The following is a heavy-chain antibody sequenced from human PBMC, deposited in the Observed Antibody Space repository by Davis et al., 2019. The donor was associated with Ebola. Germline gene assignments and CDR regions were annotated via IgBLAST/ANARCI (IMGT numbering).Heavy chain of an antibody. CDR2: FNSVGTTT. CDR3: GRDTRGIDS. CDR1: GFPFGNYW. Sequence: PGGSLRLSCVASGFPFGNYWMQWVRQAPGKGLVWVSRFNSVGTTTNYADSVKGRFTMSRDNSKNTLYLEMNDLRGDDTAVYFCGRDTRGIDSWGQGTLVTVAA. J-gene: IGHJ4*02. V-gene: IGHV3-74*01. D-gene: IGHD3-16*01.